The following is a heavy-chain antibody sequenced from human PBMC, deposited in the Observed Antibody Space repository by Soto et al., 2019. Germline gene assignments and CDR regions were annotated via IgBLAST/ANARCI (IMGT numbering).Heavy chain of an antibody. CDR3: AREVRGGFPGIFAQ. CDR1: GDSISDYFY. CDR2: IYTAGTT. D-gene: IGHD2-15*01. Sequence: QVQLQGSGPGQVKPSETLSLTYTVSGDSISDYFYWSWIRQPAGKGLEWIGRIYTAGTTKYNPSLKSRVTLSLDKSKNQSSRRLSSVTAADTAVYYFAREVRGGFPGIFAQWGRGPRFTVSS. V-gene: IGHV4-4*07. J-gene: IGHJ1*01.